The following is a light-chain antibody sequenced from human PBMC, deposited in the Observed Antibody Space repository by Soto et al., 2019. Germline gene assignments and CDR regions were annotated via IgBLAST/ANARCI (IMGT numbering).Light chain of an antibody. J-gene: IGLJ2*01. CDR1: SGHSSYA. Sequence: QPVLTQSPSASASLGASVKLTCTLSSGHSSYAIAWHQQQPEKGPRYLMKLSSDGSHSKGDGIPDRFSGSSSGAERCLTISSLQSEDEADYYCQTWDTGARVVFGGGTKVTVL. CDR3: QTWDTGARVV. V-gene: IGLV4-69*01. CDR2: LSSDGSH.